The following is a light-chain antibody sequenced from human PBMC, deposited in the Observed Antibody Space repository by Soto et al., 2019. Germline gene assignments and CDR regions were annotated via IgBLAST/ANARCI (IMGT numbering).Light chain of an antibody. CDR3: QQLNSFPPLFT. Sequence: DIHLTQSPSFLSASVGDRVTITCRASQGISSYLAWYQQRPGEPPELLIYGASTLQSGVASRFSGSGSGTEFTLTISSLQPEDFATYFCQQLNSFPPLFTFGPGTKVDIK. CDR1: QGISSY. CDR2: GAS. J-gene: IGKJ3*01. V-gene: IGKV1-9*01.